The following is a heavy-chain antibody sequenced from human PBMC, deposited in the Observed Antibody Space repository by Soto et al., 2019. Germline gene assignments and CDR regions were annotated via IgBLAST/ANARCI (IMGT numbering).Heavy chain of an antibody. J-gene: IGHJ5*02. CDR2: IYYSGST. V-gene: IGHV4-31*03. D-gene: IGHD6-13*01. CDR1: GGSISSGGYY. Sequence: PSETLSLTCTVSGGSISSGGYYWSWIRQHPGKGLEWIGYIYYSGSTYYNPSLKSRVTISVDTSKNQFSLKLSSVTAADTAVYYCAREGPGIAAAGGGDNGFDPWGQG. CDR3: AREGPGIAAAGGGDNGFDP.